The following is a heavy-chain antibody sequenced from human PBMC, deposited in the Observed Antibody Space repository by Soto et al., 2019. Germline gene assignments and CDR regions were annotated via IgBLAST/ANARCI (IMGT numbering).Heavy chain of an antibody. J-gene: IGHJ5*02. CDR3: AITTSTVSYWFDP. Sequence: GGSLRLSCAASGFSFSSYWMSWVRQAPGKGPEWVANIKEDGGEQHYVDSVKGRFTISRDNTENSLFLQMNNLRAEDSAIYYCAITTSTVSYWFDPWGPGTQVTVSS. V-gene: IGHV3-7*03. D-gene: IGHD4-4*01. CDR1: GFSFSSYW. CDR2: IKEDGGEQ.